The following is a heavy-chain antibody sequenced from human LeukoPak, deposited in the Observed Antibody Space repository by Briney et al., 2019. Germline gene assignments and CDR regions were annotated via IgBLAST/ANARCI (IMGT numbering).Heavy chain of an antibody. CDR2: ISYDGSNK. D-gene: IGHD6-13*01. CDR1: GFTFSSYG. Sequence: GGSLRLSCAASGFTFSSYGMHWVRQAPGKGLEWVAVISYDGSNKYYADSVKGRFTISRDNSKNTLYLQMNSLRAEDTAVYYCARRSSSSPVGYFDYWGQGTLVTVSS. CDR3: ARRSSSSPVGYFDY. V-gene: IGHV3-30*03. J-gene: IGHJ4*02.